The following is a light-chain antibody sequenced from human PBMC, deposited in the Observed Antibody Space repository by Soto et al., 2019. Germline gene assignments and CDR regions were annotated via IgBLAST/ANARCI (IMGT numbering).Light chain of an antibody. CDR1: QSVSTY. CDR2: DTS. J-gene: IGKJ4*01. V-gene: IGKV3-11*01. Sequence: LVLRQSPVTLSLSPGDRATLSCRASQSVSTYLAWYRQTPGQAPRLLIYDTSNRATGVPPRFSGSRSGADFTLTISSVEPEDFAVYYCQPYNNWPLTFGGGTKVDIK. CDR3: QPYNNWPLT.